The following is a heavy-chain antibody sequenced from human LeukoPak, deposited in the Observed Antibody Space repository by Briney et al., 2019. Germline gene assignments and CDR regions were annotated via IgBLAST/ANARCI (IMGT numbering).Heavy chain of an antibody. D-gene: IGHD3-22*01. CDR3: ARDRYYYESSGYYAFDY. Sequence: GASVKVSCKASGGTFSSYAISWVRQAPGQGLEWMGGIIPIFGTANYAQRFQGRVTITADESTSTAYMELSSLRPEDTAVYYCARDRYYYESSGYYAFDYWGQGTLVTVSS. V-gene: IGHV1-69*13. J-gene: IGHJ4*02. CDR1: GGTFSSYA. CDR2: IIPIFGTA.